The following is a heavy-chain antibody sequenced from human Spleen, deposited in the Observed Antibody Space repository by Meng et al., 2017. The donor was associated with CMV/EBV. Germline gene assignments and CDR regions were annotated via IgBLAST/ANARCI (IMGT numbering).Heavy chain of an antibody. Sequence: SETLSLTCTVSGGSISRSDYYWGWIRQPPGKGLEWIGSMYYSGSTYYNPSLKSRVTISVDKSKNQFSLKLSSVTAADTAVYYCARVGLVGATSPFDYWGQGTLVTVSS. CDR1: GGSISRSDYY. CDR2: MYYSGST. V-gene: IGHV4-39*07. CDR3: ARVGLVGATSPFDY. D-gene: IGHD1-26*01. J-gene: IGHJ4*02.